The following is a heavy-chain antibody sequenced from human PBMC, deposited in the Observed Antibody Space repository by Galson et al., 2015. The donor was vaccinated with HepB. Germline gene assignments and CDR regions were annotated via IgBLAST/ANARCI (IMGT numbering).Heavy chain of an antibody. CDR1: GDSVSSNSAA. V-gene: IGHV6-1*01. CDR3: ARGGNGILTGYPTFDY. D-gene: IGHD3-9*01. Sequence: CAISGDSVSSNSAAWNWIRQSPSRGLEWLGRTYYRSKWYNDYAVSVKSRITINPDTSKNQFSLQLNSVTPEDTAVYYCARGGNGILTGYPTFDYWGQGTLVTVSS. CDR2: TYYRSKWYN. J-gene: IGHJ4*02.